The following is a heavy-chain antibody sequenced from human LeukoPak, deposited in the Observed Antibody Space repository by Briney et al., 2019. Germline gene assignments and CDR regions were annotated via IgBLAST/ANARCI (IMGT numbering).Heavy chain of an antibody. V-gene: IGHV4-34*01. D-gene: IGHD6-6*01. CDR1: GGSFSGYY. CDR2: INHRGST. CDR3: ARGTSAARVANY. Sequence: SETLSLTCAVYGGSFSGYYWSWIRQPPGKGLEWIGEINHRGSTNYNPSLKSRVTISVDTSKNQFSLKLSSVTAADTAVYYCARGTSAARVANYWGQGTLVTVSS. J-gene: IGHJ4*02.